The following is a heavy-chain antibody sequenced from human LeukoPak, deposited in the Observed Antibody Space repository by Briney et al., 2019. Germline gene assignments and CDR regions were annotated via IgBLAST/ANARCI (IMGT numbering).Heavy chain of an antibody. CDR1: GGSISSYY. CDR2: IYTSGST. D-gene: IGHD2-15*01. Sequence: SETLSLTCTVSGGSISSYYWSWIRQPAGKGLEWIGRIYTSGSTNYNPSLKSRVTMSVDTSKNQFSLKLSSVTAADTAVYDCARGSRDRRCYPGSYYYYYMDVWGKGTTVTVSS. CDR3: ARGSRDRRCYPGSYYYYYMDV. J-gene: IGHJ6*03. V-gene: IGHV4-4*07.